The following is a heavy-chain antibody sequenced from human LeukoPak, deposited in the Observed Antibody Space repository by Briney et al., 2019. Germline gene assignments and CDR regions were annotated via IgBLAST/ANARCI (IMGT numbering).Heavy chain of an antibody. CDR2: ISSSGSTI. V-gene: IGHV3-11*01. CDR3: AREEHVDTAMGLY. D-gene: IGHD5-18*01. J-gene: IGHJ4*02. CDR1: GFTFTKYW. Sequence: PGDSLRLSCAASGFTFTKYWMTWVRQAPGKGLEWVSYISSSGSTIYYADSMKGRFTISRDNAKNSLYLQMNSLRAEDTAVYYCAREEHVDTAMGLYWGQGTLVTVSS.